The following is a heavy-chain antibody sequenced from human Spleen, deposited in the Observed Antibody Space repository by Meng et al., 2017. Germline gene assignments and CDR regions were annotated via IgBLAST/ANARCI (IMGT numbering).Heavy chain of an antibody. D-gene: IGHD2-15*01. CDR1: GFTFSTYT. CDR2: ISSSSSFI. CDR3: ARAEAGYCSGGSCYSFDY. V-gene: IGHV3-21*01. J-gene: IGHJ4*02. Sequence: GESLKISCAASGFTFSTYTMSWVRQAPGKGLEWVSSISSSSSFIYYADSVKGRFTISRDIAKNSLYLQVNSLRAEDTAVYYCARAEAGYCSGGSCYSFDYWGQGTLVTVSS.